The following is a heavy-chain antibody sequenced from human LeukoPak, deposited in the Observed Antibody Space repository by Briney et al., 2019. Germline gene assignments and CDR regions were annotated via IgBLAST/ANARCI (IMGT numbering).Heavy chain of an antibody. CDR2: INWNSGSI. J-gene: IGHJ4*02. D-gene: IGHD3-22*01. CDR3: AKDDYYDRRGGFDY. V-gene: IGHV3-9*01. CDR1: GFTFDDYA. Sequence: GGSLRLSCETSGFTFDDYAMHWVRQAPGKGLEWVSGINWNSGSIGYADSVKGRFTISRGNAKNSLYLQMNSLRAEDTALYYCAKDDYYDRRGGFDYWGQGTLVTVSS.